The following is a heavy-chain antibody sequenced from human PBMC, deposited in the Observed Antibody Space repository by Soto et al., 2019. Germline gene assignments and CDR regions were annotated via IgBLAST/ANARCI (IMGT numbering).Heavy chain of an antibody. CDR2: IYSGGST. V-gene: IGHV3-53*04. CDR3: ARAILTGYYLGWFDP. Sequence: EVQLVESGGGLVQPGGSLRLSCAASGFTVSSNYMSWVRQAPGKGLEWVSVIYSGGSTYYADSVKGRFTISRHNSKNTLYLQMNSLRAEDTAVYYCARAILTGYYLGWFDPWGQGTLVTVSS. CDR1: GFTVSSNY. J-gene: IGHJ5*02. D-gene: IGHD3-9*01.